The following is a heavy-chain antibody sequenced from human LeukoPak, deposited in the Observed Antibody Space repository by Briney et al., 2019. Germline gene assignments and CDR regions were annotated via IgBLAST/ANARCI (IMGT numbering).Heavy chain of an antibody. CDR2: FDPEDGET. V-gene: IGHV1-24*01. D-gene: IGHD1-26*01. CDR3: ARDNSVGDNAWWFDP. J-gene: IGHJ5*02. Sequence: ASVKVSCKVSGYTLTELSMHWVRQAPGKGLEWMGGFDPEDGETIYAQKFQGRVTMTRDMSMSTDYMELSSLRSEDTAIYYCARDNSVGDNAWWFDPWGQGTLVTVSS. CDR1: GYTLTELS.